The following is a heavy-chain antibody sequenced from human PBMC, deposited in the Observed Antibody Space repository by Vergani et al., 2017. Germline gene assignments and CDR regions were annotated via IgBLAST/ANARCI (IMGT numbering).Heavy chain of an antibody. CDR2: VNHSGST. Sequence: QVQLQQWGAGLLKPSETLYLTCAVYGGSFSGYFWSWLRQPPGKGLEWIGEVNHSGSTIYNPSLKSRVTISVDTSKNQFSLKLSSVTAADTAVYYCARGKLVPYYYYYGMDVWGQGTTVTVSS. D-gene: IGHD6-13*01. CDR1: GGSFSGYF. CDR3: ARGKLVPYYYYYGMDV. V-gene: IGHV4-34*01. J-gene: IGHJ6*02.